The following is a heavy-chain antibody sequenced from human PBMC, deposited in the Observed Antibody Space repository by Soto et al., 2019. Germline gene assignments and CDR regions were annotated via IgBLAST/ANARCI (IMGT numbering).Heavy chain of an antibody. V-gene: IGHV3-30*18. Sequence: QVQLVVSGGGVVQPGKSLRLSCAASGIAFSGCGMFWVRQTPSKGLEWVAAISSDGSRKYYADSVKGRFTISRDNSKNTLYVQMNGLTTEDTAVYYCAKNIVRGHWYFDLWGRGTLVTVSS. CDR2: ISSDGSRK. J-gene: IGHJ2*01. D-gene: IGHD3-10*01. CDR3: AKNIVRGHWYFDL. CDR1: GIAFSGCG.